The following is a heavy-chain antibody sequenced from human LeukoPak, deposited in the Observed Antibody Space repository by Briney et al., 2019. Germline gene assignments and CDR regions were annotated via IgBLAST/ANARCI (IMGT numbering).Heavy chain of an antibody. Sequence: SETVSLTCTVYGASISSYYWSWLRQPPGQGLEWIGYIYYSGRTSYNPSLKSRVTISVDTSKNQFSLKLSSVTAADTAVYYCARDRDYYDSSMDYWGQGTLVTVSS. CDR3: ARDRDYYDSSMDY. D-gene: IGHD3-22*01. J-gene: IGHJ4*02. CDR1: GASISSYY. CDR2: IYYSGRT. V-gene: IGHV4-59*01.